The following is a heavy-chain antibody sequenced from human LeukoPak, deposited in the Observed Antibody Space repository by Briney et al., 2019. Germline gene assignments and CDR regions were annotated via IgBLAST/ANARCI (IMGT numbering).Heavy chain of an antibody. Sequence: SETLSLTCTVSGGSISSYYWSWIRQPPGKGLEWIGYIYYSGSTNYNPSLKSRVTISVDTSKNLFSLKLSSVTAADTAVYYCAKDGRGRSSSWTRFDPWGQGTLVTVSS. CDR2: IYYSGST. D-gene: IGHD6-13*01. CDR1: GGSISSYY. V-gene: IGHV4-59*01. J-gene: IGHJ5*02. CDR3: AKDGRGRSSSWTRFDP.